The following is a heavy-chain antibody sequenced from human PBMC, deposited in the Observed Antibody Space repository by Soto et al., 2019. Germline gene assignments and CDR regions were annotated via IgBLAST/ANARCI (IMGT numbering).Heavy chain of an antibody. J-gene: IGHJ5*02. Sequence: HPGGSLRLSCAASGFTFGSYAMSWVRQAPGKGLEWVSAISGSGGSTYYADSVKGRFTISRDNSKNTLYLQMSSLRAEDTAVYYCVKDHYYYDSSGYWRTNWFDPWGQGTLVTVSS. CDR2: ISGSGGST. CDR3: VKDHYYYDSSGYWRTNWFDP. D-gene: IGHD3-22*01. V-gene: IGHV3-23*01. CDR1: GFTFGSYA.